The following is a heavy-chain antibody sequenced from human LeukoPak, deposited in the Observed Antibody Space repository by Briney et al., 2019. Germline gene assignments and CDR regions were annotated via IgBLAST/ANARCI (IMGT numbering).Heavy chain of an antibody. V-gene: IGHV3-30*04. CDR1: GFTFSNYA. Sequence: PGGSLRLSCAASGFTFSNYAMHWVRQAPGKGLGWVAVISSDGSNKYYADTDSVKGRFTISRDNSKNTLYLQMNSLRAEDTAVYYCARGLWFGELFSLDYWGQGTLVTVSS. CDR2: ISSDGSNK. CDR3: ARGLWFGELFSLDY. J-gene: IGHJ4*02. D-gene: IGHD3-10*01.